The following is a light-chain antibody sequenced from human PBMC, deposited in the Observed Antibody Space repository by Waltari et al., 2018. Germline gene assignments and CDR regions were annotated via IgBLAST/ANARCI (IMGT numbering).Light chain of an antibody. CDR3: QQYYSTPQT. CDR1: ARVLYNSNNKNY. V-gene: IGKV4-1*01. Sequence: IVMTQSPDSLTVSLGERATINCKSRARVLYNSNNKNYLAWYQQKPGQPPKLLIYWASTRESGVPDRFSGSGSGTDFTLTISSLQAEDVAVYYCQQYYSTPQTFGQGTKVEIK. J-gene: IGKJ1*01. CDR2: WAS.